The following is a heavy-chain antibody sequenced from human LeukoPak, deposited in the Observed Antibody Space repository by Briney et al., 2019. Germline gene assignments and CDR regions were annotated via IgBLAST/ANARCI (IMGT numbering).Heavy chain of an antibody. CDR2: IVTTGDT. CDR1: GFTFTTYD. D-gene: IGHD2-15*01. J-gene: IGHJ6*03. CDR3: ARDRGGGHMDV. V-gene: IGHV3-13*01. Sequence: PGGSLRVSCAAPGFTFTTYDMYWVRQATGKGLEWVSAIVTTGDTYYPGSVKGRFTISRENAKNSLYLQMNSLRAGDTAVYYCARDRGGGHMDVWGKGNTVTISS.